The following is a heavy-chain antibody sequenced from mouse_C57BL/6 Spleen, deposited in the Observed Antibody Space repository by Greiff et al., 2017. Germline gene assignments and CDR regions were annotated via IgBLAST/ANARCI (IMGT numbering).Heavy chain of an antibody. V-gene: IGHV2-2*01. J-gene: IGHJ1*03. CDR3: ARNGIYYYGSSYVDFDV. D-gene: IGHD1-1*01. CDR1: GFSLTSYG. CDR2: IWSGGST. Sequence: VQLQQSGPGLVQPSQSLSITCTVSGFSLTSYGVHWVRQSPGKGLEWLGVIWSGGSTDYNAAFISRLSISKDNSKSQVFFKMNSLQADDTAIYYCARNGIYYYGSSYVDFDVWGTGTTVTVSS.